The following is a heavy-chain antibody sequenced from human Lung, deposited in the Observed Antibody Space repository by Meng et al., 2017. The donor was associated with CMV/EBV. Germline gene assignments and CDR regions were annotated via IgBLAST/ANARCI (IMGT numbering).Heavy chain of an antibody. D-gene: IGHD4-23*01. V-gene: IGHV3-11*01. Sequence: SXKISCAASGFTFSDYYMSWIRQAPGKGLEWVSYISSSGFTIYYADSVKGRFTISRDNAKNSLCLQMNSLRAEDTAVYYCASLGGGKVAYWGQGTLVTVSS. CDR2: ISSSGFTI. J-gene: IGHJ4*02. CDR1: GFTFSDYY. CDR3: ASLGGGKVAY.